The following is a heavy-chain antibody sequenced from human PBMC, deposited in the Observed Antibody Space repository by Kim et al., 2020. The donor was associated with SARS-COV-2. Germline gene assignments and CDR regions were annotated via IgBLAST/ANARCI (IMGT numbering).Heavy chain of an antibody. CDR2: IKQDGSEK. CDR3: ARDSPLGYDILTGLFDY. J-gene: IGHJ4*02. D-gene: IGHD3-9*01. CDR1: GFTFSSYW. V-gene: IGHV3-7*03. Sequence: GGSLRLSCAASGFTFSSYWMSWVRQAPGKGLEWVANIKQDGSEKYYVDSVKGRFTISRDNAKNSLYLQMNSLRAEDTAVYYCARDSPLGYDILTGLFDYWGQGTLVTVSS.